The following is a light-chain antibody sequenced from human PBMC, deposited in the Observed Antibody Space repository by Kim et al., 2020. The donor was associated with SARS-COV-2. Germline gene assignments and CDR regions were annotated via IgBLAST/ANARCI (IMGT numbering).Light chain of an antibody. CDR3: CSYAGSYV. CDR2: DVS. Sequence: SPGQSVTISCTGTSSDFGGYNYVSWYQQHPGKAPKLMIYDVSKRPSGVPDRFSGSKSGNTASLTISGLQAEDEADYYCCSYAGSYVFGTGTQLTVL. J-gene: IGLJ1*01. V-gene: IGLV2-11*01. CDR1: SSDFGGYNY.